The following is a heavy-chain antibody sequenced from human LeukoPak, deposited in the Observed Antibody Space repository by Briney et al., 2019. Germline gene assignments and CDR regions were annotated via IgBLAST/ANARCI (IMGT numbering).Heavy chain of an antibody. V-gene: IGHV1-2*02. J-gene: IGHJ4*02. D-gene: IGHD5-18*01. CDR3: ARGGYSYVFDY. CDR1: GYTFTGYY. Sequence: ASVTVSCKASGYTFTGYYMHWVRQAPGQGLEWMGWINPNSGGTNYARKFQGRVTMTRDTSISTAYMELSRLRSDDTAVYYCARGGYSYVFDYWGQGTLVTVSS. CDR2: INPNSGGT.